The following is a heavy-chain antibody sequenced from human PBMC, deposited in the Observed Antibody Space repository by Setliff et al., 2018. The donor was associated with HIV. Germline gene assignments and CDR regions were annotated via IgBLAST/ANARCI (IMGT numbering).Heavy chain of an antibody. D-gene: IGHD6-13*01. CDR2: INPISGAT. CDR3: ASTSSSWFDAFDI. CDR1: RGTFNSYI. V-gene: IGHV1-69*06. J-gene: IGHJ3*02. Sequence: GASVKVSCKTSRGTFNSYIVTWVRQAPGQGLEWMGGINPISGATNYAQFFRGRVTMTADKLTSTAYMELSSLRSEDTAVYYCASTSSSWFDAFDIWGQGTMVTVSS.